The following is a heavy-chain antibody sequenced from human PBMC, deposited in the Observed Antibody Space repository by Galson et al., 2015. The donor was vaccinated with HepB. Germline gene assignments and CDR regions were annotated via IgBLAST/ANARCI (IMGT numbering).Heavy chain of an antibody. Sequence: SLRLSCAASGFTFSSYWMSWVRQAPGKGLEWVANIKQDGSEKYYVDSVKGRFTISRDNAKNSLYLQMNSLRAEDTAVYYCARDVGDFWSGYLHHYYYYYMDVWGKGTTVTVSS. J-gene: IGHJ6*03. V-gene: IGHV3-7*01. CDR2: IKQDGSEK. CDR3: ARDVGDFWSGYLHHYYYYYMDV. CDR1: GFTFSSYW. D-gene: IGHD3-3*01.